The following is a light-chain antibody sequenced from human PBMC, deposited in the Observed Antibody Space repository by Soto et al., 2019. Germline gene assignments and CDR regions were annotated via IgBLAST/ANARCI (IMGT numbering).Light chain of an antibody. CDR3: QQYMSSPRT. J-gene: IGKJ4*02. CDR1: QSRLFSAHDKTF. V-gene: IGKV4-1*01. CDR2: WAS. Sequence: VMTQSPVSVAVSLGERATICCKSSQSRLFSAHDKTFLAWYQQKPGQPPKLLVHWASTRESGVPDRFIGSGSETDFTLTISSLQAADVAVYFCQQYMSSPRTFGGGTKVDIK.